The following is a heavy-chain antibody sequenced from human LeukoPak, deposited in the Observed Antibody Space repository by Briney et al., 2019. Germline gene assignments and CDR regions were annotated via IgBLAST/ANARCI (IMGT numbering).Heavy chain of an antibody. J-gene: IGHJ4*02. Sequence: SETLSLTCSVSGGSMSPFYWSWIRQPPGKGLEWLGYIYYSGSTNYSPSLKSRLTLSVDTSKNHFSLKLSSVTAADTAVYYCARLGSNVFDHWGQGTLVTVSS. V-gene: IGHV4-59*01. CDR3: ARLGSNVFDH. CDR2: IYYSGST. D-gene: IGHD3-10*01. CDR1: GGSMSPFY.